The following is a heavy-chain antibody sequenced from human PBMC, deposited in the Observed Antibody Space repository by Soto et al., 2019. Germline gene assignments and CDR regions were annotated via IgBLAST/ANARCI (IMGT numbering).Heavy chain of an antibody. D-gene: IGHD2-8*02. Sequence: QVPLVESGGGVVQPGRSLRLSCAASGFTFSNYGMHWVRQAPGKGLEWVAIIWYDGSNKYYADSVKGRFTISRDNSKNTLYLQMNSLRAEDTAVYYCARDRLSYTGGSLYMDVWGQGTTVTVSS. CDR1: GFTFSNYG. CDR3: ARDRLSYTGGSLYMDV. CDR2: IWYDGSNK. V-gene: IGHV3-33*01. J-gene: IGHJ6*02.